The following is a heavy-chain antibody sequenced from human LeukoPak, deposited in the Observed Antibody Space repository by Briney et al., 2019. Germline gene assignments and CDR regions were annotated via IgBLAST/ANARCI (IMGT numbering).Heavy chain of an antibody. CDR3: AKDTAEYSGYDDDYFDY. CDR2: IRYDGSNK. Sequence: PGGSLRLSCAASGFTFSNYMMHWVRQAPGKGLEWVAFIRYDGSNKYYADSVKGRFTISRDNSKNTLYLQMNSLRAEDTAVYYCAKDTAEYSGYDDDYFDYWGQGTLVTVSS. J-gene: IGHJ4*02. V-gene: IGHV3-30*02. CDR1: GFTFSNYM. D-gene: IGHD5-12*01.